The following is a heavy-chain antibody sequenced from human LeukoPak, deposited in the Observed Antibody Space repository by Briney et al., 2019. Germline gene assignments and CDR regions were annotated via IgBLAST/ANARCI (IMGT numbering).Heavy chain of an antibody. Sequence: GGSLRLSCAASGFTFSIYSMNWVRQAPGKGLEWVSAISGSGGSTYYADSVKGRFTISRDNSKNTLYLQMNSLRAEDTAVYYCAKDGAGVPAAMGVIDYWGQGTLVTVSS. CDR2: ISGSGGST. CDR1: GFTFSIYS. CDR3: AKDGAGVPAAMGVIDY. D-gene: IGHD2-2*01. J-gene: IGHJ4*02. V-gene: IGHV3-23*01.